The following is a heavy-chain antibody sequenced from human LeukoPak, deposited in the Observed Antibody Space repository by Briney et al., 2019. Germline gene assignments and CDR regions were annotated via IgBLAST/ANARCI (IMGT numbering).Heavy chain of an antibody. CDR3: TRGAGSGFSY. V-gene: IGHV3-30*04. Sequence: GGSLRLSCVDSGFTFSTYAMHWVRQAPGKGLEWVAVMSYDGRIEYYADSVKGRFTISRDNAKDSLYLQMNSLRAEDTALYYCTRGAGSGFSYWGQGTLVTVSS. D-gene: IGHD3-10*01. CDR1: GFTFSTYA. J-gene: IGHJ4*02. CDR2: MSYDGRIE.